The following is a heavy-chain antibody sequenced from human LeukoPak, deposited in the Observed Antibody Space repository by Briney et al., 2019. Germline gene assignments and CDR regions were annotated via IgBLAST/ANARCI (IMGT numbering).Heavy chain of an antibody. CDR1: GGSFSGYY. V-gene: IGHV4-34*01. CDR2: IDHSGST. D-gene: IGHD6-6*01. Sequence: PSETLSLTCGVYGGSFSGYYWSWIRQPPGKGLEWIGEIDHSGSTNYNPSLKSRVTISVDTSKNQFSLKVSSVTAADTAVYYCARGPLMYSSSAGNYCYYYYMDVWGKGTTVTVSS. CDR3: ARGPLMYSSSAGNYCYYYYMDV. J-gene: IGHJ6*03.